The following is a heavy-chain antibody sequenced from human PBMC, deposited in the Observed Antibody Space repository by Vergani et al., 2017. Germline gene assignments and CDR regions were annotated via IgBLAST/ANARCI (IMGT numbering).Heavy chain of an antibody. D-gene: IGHD5-18*01. CDR3: ARGDAGYSYGYFYY. J-gene: IGHJ4*02. V-gene: IGHV1-69*18. Sequence: QVQLVQSGAEVKKPGSSVKVSCKASGGTFSSYAISWVRQAPGQGLEWMGRIIPIFGTANYAQKFQGRVTITADESTSTAYMGRSSLRSEDTAVYYCARGDAGYSYGYFYYWGQGTLVTVSS. CDR2: IIPIFGTA. CDR1: GGTFSSYA.